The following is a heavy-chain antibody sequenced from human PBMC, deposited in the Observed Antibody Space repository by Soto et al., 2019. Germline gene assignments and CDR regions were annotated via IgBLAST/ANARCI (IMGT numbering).Heavy chain of an antibody. Sequence: SETLSLTCAVYGGSFSGYYWSWIRQPPGKGLEWIGEINHSGSTNYNPSLKSRVTISVDTSKNQFSLKLSSVTAADTAVYYCAREKGQLQYYYYMDVWGKGTTVTVSS. J-gene: IGHJ6*03. D-gene: IGHD6-6*01. V-gene: IGHV4-34*01. CDR2: INHSGST. CDR3: AREKGQLQYYYYMDV. CDR1: GGSFSGYY.